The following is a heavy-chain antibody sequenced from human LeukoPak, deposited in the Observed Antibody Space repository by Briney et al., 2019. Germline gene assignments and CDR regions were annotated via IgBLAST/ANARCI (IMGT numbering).Heavy chain of an antibody. J-gene: IGHJ4*02. CDR1: GGSISSYY. V-gene: IGHV4-4*07. Sequence: SETLSLTCTVSGGSISSYYWSWVRQPAGKGLEYIGLVYTRGGTNCNPSLKSRVTMSLDTSTNQFSLKLSSVTAADTAVYYCARRALEENYFDYWGQGTLVTVSS. CDR3: ARRALEENYFDY. D-gene: IGHD6-6*01. CDR2: VYTRGGT.